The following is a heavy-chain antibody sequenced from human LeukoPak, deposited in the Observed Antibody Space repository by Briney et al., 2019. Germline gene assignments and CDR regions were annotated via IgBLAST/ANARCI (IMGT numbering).Heavy chain of an antibody. CDR3: ARRSWVMV. V-gene: IGHV4-38-2*01. D-gene: IGHD2-21*01. CDR1: GYSISSGYY. J-gene: IGHJ4*02. CDR2: IYHSGST. Sequence: PSETLSVTXAVSGYSISSGYYWGWIRQPPGKGLEWIGSIYHSGSTHYNPSLRSRVTTSVDTSNNQFSLKQSSVTPADTAVYYCARRSWVMVWGQGTLVTVSS.